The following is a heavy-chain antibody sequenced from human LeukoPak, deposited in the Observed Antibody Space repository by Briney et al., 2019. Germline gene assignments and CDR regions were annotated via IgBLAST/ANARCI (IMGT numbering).Heavy chain of an antibody. CDR3: ARDGGYGDYAAIWFDP. J-gene: IGHJ5*02. CDR2: IGSGGSII. Sequence: PGGSLRLSCAASGFTFSDYYMTWIRQAPGKGLEWVSYIGSGGSIINYADSVKGRFTISRDNAKNSLYLQMNTLRAEDTAVYYCARDGGYGDYAAIWFDPWGQGTLVTVSS. CDR1: GFTFSDYY. V-gene: IGHV3-11*01. D-gene: IGHD4-17*01.